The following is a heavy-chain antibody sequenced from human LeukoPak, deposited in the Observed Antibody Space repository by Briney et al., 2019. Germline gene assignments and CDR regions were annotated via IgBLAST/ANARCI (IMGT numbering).Heavy chain of an antibody. CDR1: GYTFTGYY. D-gene: IGHD5-18*01. V-gene: IGHV1-2*02. CDR3: AGRPDTAVVPIFDY. J-gene: IGHJ4*02. CDR2: INPSSGTT. Sequence: GASVKVSCKASGYTFTGYYVHWVRQAPGQGLEWMGWINPSSGTTNYAQKFQGRVTMTGDTSISTVYMELSRLSSDDTAVYFCAGRPDTAVVPIFDYWGQGTLVTISP.